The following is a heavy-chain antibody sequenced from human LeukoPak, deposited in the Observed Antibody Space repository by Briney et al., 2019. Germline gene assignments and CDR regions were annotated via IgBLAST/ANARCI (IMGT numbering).Heavy chain of an antibody. D-gene: IGHD3-3*01. CDR2: ISAYNGNT. Sequence: ASVKVSCKASGYTFTGYYMHWVRQAPGQGLEWMGWISAYNGNTNYAQKLQGRVTMTTDTSTSTAYMELRSLRSDDTAVYYCATEVLSIFGVVNSGYYYGMDVWGQGTTVTVSS. J-gene: IGHJ6*02. CDR3: ATEVLSIFGVVNSGYYYGMDV. CDR1: GYTFTGYY. V-gene: IGHV1-18*04.